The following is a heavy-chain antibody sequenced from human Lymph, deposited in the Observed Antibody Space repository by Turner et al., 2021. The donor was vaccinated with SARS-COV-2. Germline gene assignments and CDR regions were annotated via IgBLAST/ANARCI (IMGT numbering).Heavy chain of an antibody. J-gene: IGHJ4*02. V-gene: IGHV1-46*03. D-gene: IGHD2-21*02. CDR1: GYTFTSYY. CDR2: INPRGGIT. CDR3: ARAVICGGDCYTFDY. Sequence: QVQLVQSGAEVKKPGASVKVSCKASGYTFTSYYMHWVRQAPGQGLEWMGIINPRGGITNYAQNFQGRVTMTSDTSTSTVYMELSSLRSEDTAVYYCARAVICGGDCYTFDYWGQGTLGTVSS.